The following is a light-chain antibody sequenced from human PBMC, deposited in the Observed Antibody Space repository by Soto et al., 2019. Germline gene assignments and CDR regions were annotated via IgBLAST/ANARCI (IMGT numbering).Light chain of an antibody. V-gene: IGLV2-23*01. J-gene: IGLJ2*01. CDR3: CSYAGSNISVV. CDR2: EGN. CDR1: RSDIGNYDL. Sequence: QSALTQPASVSGSPGQSITISCTGTRSDIGNYDLVSWYQQHPGKAPKLMIYEGNKRPSGVSNRFSGSKSGNTASLTISGLQAEDEADYYCCSYAGSNISVVFGGGTKLTVL.